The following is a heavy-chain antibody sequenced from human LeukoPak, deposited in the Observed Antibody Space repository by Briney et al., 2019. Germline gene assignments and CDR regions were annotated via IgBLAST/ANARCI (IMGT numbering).Heavy chain of an antibody. CDR3: ARRRGDYFDY. CDR2: IYPGDSDT. V-gene: IGHV5-51*01. J-gene: IGHJ4*02. CDR1: GSGFTSYW. Sequence: GESLKISFKGSGSGFTSYWIGWVRRMPGKGLEWMGIIYPGDSDTRYSPSFQGQVTISADKSISTAYLQWSSLKASDTAMYYCARRRGDYFDYWGQGTLVTVSS.